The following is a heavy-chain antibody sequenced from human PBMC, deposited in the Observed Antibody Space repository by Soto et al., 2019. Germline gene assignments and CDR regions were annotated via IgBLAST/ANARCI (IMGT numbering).Heavy chain of an antibody. CDR1: GYTFTSYY. Sequence: ASVKVSCKASGYTFTSYYMHWVRQAPGQGLEWMGIINPSGGSTSYAQKFQGRVTMTRDTSTSTVYMELSSLRSEDTAVYYCARAILTVTTVNYFDYWGQGTLVTVSS. CDR2: INPSGGST. D-gene: IGHD4-17*01. V-gene: IGHV1-46*03. CDR3: ARAILTVTTVNYFDY. J-gene: IGHJ4*02.